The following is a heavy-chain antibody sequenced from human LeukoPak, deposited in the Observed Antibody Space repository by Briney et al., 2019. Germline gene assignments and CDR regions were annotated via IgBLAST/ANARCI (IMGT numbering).Heavy chain of an antibody. CDR2: IYYSGNT. Sequence: SETLSLTCTVSGGSISSYYWSWIRQPPGKGLEWIGYIYYSGNTNYNPSLKSRVTISLDTSKNQFSLKLTSVTAADTAVYYCARDFSGNWFDPWGQGTLVTVSS. D-gene: IGHD2-15*01. CDR3: ARDFSGNWFDP. V-gene: IGHV4-59*01. J-gene: IGHJ5*02. CDR1: GGSISSYY.